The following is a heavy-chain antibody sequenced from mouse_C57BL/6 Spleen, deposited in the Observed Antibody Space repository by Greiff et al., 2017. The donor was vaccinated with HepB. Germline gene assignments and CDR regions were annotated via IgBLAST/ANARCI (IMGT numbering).Heavy chain of an antibody. V-gene: IGHV1-81*01. Sequence: VKLQESGAELARPGASVKLSCKASGYTFTSYGISWVKQRTGQGLEWIGEIYPRSGNTYYNEKFKGKATLTADKSSSTAYMELRSLTSEDSAVYFCARYHYYGSSYSYFDYWGQGTTLTVSS. J-gene: IGHJ2*01. CDR3: ARYHYYGSSYSYFDY. CDR1: GYTFTSYG. D-gene: IGHD1-1*01. CDR2: IYPRSGNT.